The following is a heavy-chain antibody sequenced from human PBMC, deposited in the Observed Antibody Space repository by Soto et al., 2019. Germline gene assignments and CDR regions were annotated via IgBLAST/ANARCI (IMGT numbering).Heavy chain of an antibody. J-gene: IGHJ5*02. Sequence: QVTLKESGPVLVKPTETLTLTCTVSGFSLSNTRMGVSWIRQPPGKALEWLAHIFSNDEKSYSTSLKSRLTNSKDTSKSQVVLSMTNMDPVYTATYCCTRIEKGSATYTWGQGTLATASS. D-gene: IGHD3-10*01. CDR1: GFSLSNTRMG. CDR3: TRIEKGSATYT. V-gene: IGHV2-26*01. CDR2: IFSNDEK.